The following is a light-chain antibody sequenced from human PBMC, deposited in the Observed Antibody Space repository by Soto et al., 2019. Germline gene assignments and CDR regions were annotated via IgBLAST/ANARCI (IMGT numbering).Light chain of an antibody. V-gene: IGLV2-11*01. Sequence: QSALTQPRSVSGSPGQSVTISCTGTSRDVGGFNYVSWYQQHPGQAPKLMIYDVSTRPSGVPHRFSGSKSGNTASLTISGLQAEDEADYYCCSYAGSYSLVFGGGTKLTVL. CDR2: DVS. J-gene: IGLJ2*01. CDR1: SRDVGGFNY. CDR3: CSYAGSYSLV.